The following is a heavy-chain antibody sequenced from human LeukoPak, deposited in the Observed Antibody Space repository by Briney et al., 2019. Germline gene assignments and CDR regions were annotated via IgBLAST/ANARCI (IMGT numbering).Heavy chain of an antibody. CDR1: DDSISTYY. D-gene: IGHD3-16*01. CDR3: ARLKVGAYFDL. V-gene: IGHV4-59*08. J-gene: IGHJ2*01. CDR2: IFSTGAT. Sequence: PSETLSLTCTVSDDSISTYYWSWIRQPPGKGPEWIAYIFSTGATSYNPSLRSRVSISLDTSKSQFSLKLNSVTVADTAVYFCARLKVGAYFDLWGRGTLSLSPQ.